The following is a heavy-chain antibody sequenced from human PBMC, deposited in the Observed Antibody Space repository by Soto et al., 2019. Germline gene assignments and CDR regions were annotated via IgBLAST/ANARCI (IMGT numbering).Heavy chain of an antibody. CDR1: GGTFSSCL. Sequence: SVKVSCKAAGGTFSSCLISWVRQAPGKGLEWMGGIIPIFGTANYAQKFQGRVTITADESTSTAYMELSSLRSEDTAVYYCARAFTANYDSSGYYTIGAAFDIWGQGTMVTVSS. D-gene: IGHD3-22*01. CDR2: IIPIFGTA. J-gene: IGHJ3*02. V-gene: IGHV1-69*13. CDR3: ARAFTANYDSSGYYTIGAAFDI.